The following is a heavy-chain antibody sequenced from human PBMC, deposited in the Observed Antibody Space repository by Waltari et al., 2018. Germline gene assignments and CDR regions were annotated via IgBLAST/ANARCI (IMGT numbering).Heavy chain of an antibody. J-gene: IGHJ4*02. CDR1: GYTFPRYG. CDR3: ARDLVTIFGVANDY. CDR2: ISAYNGNT. D-gene: IGHD3-3*01. V-gene: IGHV1-18*01. Sequence: QVQLVQSGAEVTKPGASVRVSGQGSGYTFPRYGISWVRQAPGQGLEWMGWISAYNGNTNYAQKLQGRVPMTTDTSTSTAYMELRSLRSDDTAVYYCARDLVTIFGVANDYWGQGTLVTVSS.